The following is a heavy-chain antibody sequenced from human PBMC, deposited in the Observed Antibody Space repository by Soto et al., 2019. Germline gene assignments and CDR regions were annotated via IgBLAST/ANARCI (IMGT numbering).Heavy chain of an antibody. J-gene: IGHJ6*02. CDR2: IIPIFGTA. CDR3: AMEYCSSTSCYTDYYYGMDV. Sequence: SXKVSCKASGGTXSSYASGWVRQAPGQGLEWMGGIIPIFGTANYAQKFQVRVTITADESTRTAYMELISLRSEDTAVYYFAMEYCSSTSCYTDYYYGMDVWGQGTTVTVSS. D-gene: IGHD2-2*02. CDR1: GGTXSSYA. V-gene: IGHV1-69*13.